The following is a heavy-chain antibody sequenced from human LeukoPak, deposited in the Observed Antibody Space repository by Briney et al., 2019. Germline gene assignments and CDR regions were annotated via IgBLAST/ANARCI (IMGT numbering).Heavy chain of an antibody. D-gene: IGHD2-2*01. V-gene: IGHV1-18*04. J-gene: IGHJ4*02. CDR3: ARVPPSAHQLLSSDY. Sequence: ASVTVSCKASGYTFTGYYMHWVRQAPGQGLEWMAWISANNGETRYAQNLQGRLTMTTDTSTSTAYMELRSLRSDDTAVYYCARVPPSAHQLLSSDYWGQGTQVTVSS. CDR1: GYTFTGYY. CDR2: ISANNGET.